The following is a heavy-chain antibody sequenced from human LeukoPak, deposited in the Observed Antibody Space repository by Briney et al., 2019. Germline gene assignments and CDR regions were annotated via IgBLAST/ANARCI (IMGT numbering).Heavy chain of an antibody. CDR3: ARGLEGVDAFDI. CDR2: MNPNSGNT. D-gene: IGHD1-1*01. J-gene: IGHJ3*02. V-gene: IGHV1-8*03. CDR1: GYTFTSYD. Sequence: ASVKVSCKASGYTFTSYDINWVRWATGQGLEWMGWMNPNSGNTGYAQKFQGRVTITRNTSISTAYMELSSLRSDDTAVYYCARGLEGVDAFDIWGQGTMVTVSS.